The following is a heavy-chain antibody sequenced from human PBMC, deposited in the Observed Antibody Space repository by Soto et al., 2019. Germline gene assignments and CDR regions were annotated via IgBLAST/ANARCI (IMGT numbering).Heavy chain of an antibody. V-gene: IGHV3-33*05. Sequence: GGSLRLSCVGSGFTFKNYGMHWVRQAPGKGLEWLAVVSYDGTKTMYTDSVKGRISISRDNARNTLFLQMDSLTAEDTALYYCARELRSYSGAYSDHWGQGTPVTVSS. J-gene: IGHJ4*02. D-gene: IGHD1-26*01. CDR3: ARELRSYSGAYSDH. CDR1: GFTFKNYG. CDR2: VSYDGTKT.